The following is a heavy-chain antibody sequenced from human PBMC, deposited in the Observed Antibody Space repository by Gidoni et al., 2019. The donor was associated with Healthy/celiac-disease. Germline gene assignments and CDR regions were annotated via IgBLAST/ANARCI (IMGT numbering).Heavy chain of an antibody. Sequence: QVQLVESGGGVVQPGRSLRLSCAASGFTFSSYALHWVRQAPGKGLEWVAVISYDGSNKYYADSVKGRFTISRDNSKNTLYLQMNSLRAEDTAVYYCARGQLNRYSSSSGYYYYGMDVWGQGTTVTVSS. J-gene: IGHJ6*02. D-gene: IGHD6-6*01. CDR2: ISYDGSNK. CDR3: ARGQLNRYSSSSGYYYYGMDV. V-gene: IGHV3-30*01. CDR1: GFTFSSYA.